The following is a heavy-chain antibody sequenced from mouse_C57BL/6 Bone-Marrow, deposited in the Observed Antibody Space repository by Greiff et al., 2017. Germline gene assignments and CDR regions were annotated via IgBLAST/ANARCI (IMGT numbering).Heavy chain of an antibody. CDR1: GYTFTSYW. Sequence: QVHVKQSGAELAKPGASVKLSCKASGYTFTSYWMHWVKQRPGQGLEWIGYINPSSGYTKYNQKFKDKATLTADKSSSTAYMQLSSLTYEDSAVYYCARSGDGYYWYCDVWGTGTTVTVSS. D-gene: IGHD2-3*01. CDR3: ARSGDGYYWYCDV. V-gene: IGHV1-7*01. J-gene: IGHJ1*03. CDR2: INPSSGYT.